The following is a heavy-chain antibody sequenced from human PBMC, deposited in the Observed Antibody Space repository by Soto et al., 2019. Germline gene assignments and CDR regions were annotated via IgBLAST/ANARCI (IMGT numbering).Heavy chain of an antibody. Sequence: SETLSLTCTVSGGSISSGDYYWSWIRQPPGKGLEWIGYIYYSASTYYNPSLKSRVTISVDTSKNQFSLKLSSVTAADTAVYYCARVDYGFDWDLNENWFDPCGQGTLVTVSS. J-gene: IGHJ5*02. CDR1: GGSISSGDYY. V-gene: IGHV4-30-4*01. D-gene: IGHD3-9*01. CDR3: ARVDYGFDWDLNENWFDP. CDR2: IYYSAST.